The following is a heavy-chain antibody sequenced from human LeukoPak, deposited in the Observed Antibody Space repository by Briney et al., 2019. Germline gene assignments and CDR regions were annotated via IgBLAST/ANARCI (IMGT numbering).Heavy chain of an antibody. D-gene: IGHD3-10*01. Sequence: PSETLSLTCTVSGGSISSSSYYWGWIRQPPGKGLEWTGSIYYSGSTYYNPSLKSRVTISVDTSKNQFFLKLSSVTAADTAVYYCANYYGSGSPDAFDIWGQGTMVTVSS. CDR3: ANYYGSGSPDAFDI. CDR2: IYYSGST. J-gene: IGHJ3*02. V-gene: IGHV4-39*07. CDR1: GGSISSSSYY.